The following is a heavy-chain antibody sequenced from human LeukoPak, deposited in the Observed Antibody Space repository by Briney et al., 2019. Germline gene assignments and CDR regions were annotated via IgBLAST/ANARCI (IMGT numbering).Heavy chain of an antibody. CDR1: GFTFSNAW. CDR2: IKSKTDGGTT. J-gene: IGHJ4*02. V-gene: IGHV3-15*01. D-gene: IGHD3-10*01. Sequence: PGGSLRLSCAASGFTFSNAWMSWVRQAPGKGLEWVGRIKSKTDGGTTDYAAPVKGRFTISRDDSKNTLYLQMNSLKTEDTAVYYCAREQGGITLVRGDVDYWGQGTLVTVSS. CDR3: AREQGGITLVRGDVDY.